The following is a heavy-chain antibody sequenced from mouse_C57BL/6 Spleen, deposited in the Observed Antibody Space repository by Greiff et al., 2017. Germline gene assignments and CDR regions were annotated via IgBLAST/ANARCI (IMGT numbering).Heavy chain of an antibody. CDR1: GYTFTTYP. J-gene: IGHJ2*01. Sequence: VKLQESGAELVKPGASVKMSCKASGYTFTTYPIEWMKQNHGKSLEWIGNFHPYNDDTKYNEKFKGKATLTVEKSSSTVYLELSRLTSDDSAVYYCARGKDWERGFDYWGQGTTLTVSS. V-gene: IGHV1-47*01. CDR3: ARGKDWERGFDY. CDR2: FHPYNDDT. D-gene: IGHD4-1*01.